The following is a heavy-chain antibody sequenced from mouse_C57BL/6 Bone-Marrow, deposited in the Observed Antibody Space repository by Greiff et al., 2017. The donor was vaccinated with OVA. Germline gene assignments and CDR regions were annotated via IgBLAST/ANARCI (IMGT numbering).Heavy chain of an antibody. CDR3: ARAYSNYVGFAC. CDR2: IHPKSGST. Sequence: QVQLQQPGAELVKPGASVQLSCKASGYTFTSYWMHWVKQRPGQGLEWIGMIHPKSGSTNYNEKFKSKATLTVDKSSSTAYMQLSSLTSEDSAVYYCARAYSNYVGFACWGQGTLVTVSA. J-gene: IGHJ3*01. V-gene: IGHV1-64*01. CDR1: GYTFTSYW. D-gene: IGHD2-5*01.